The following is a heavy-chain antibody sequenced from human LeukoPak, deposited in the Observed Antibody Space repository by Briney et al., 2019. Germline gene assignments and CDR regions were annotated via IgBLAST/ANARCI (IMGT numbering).Heavy chain of an antibody. D-gene: IGHD3-10*01. V-gene: IGHV3-23*01. Sequence: GGSLRLSCAASGFSFSNYAMSWVRQGPGKGLEWVSGISGSGGSTYYADSVKGRFTISRDNAKNTLYLQMNSLRAEDTAVYYCARDKGGSGSYYNVAVATMRYWGQGTLVTVSS. J-gene: IGHJ4*02. CDR2: ISGSGGST. CDR3: ARDKGGSGSYYNVAVATMRY. CDR1: GFSFSNYA.